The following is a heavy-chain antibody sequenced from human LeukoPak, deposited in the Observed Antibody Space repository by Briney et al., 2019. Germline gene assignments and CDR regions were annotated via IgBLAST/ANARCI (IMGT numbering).Heavy chain of an antibody. V-gene: IGHV4-39*01. CDR2: IYYSGST. CDR3: ARQSYSSSWFKGVRNAFDI. D-gene: IGHD6-13*01. CDR1: GGSISSSSYY. Sequence: SETLSLTCTVSGGSISSSSYYWGWIRQPPGKGLEWIGSIYYSGSTYYNPSLKSRVTISVDTSKNQFSLKLSSVTAADTAVYYCARQSYSSSWFKGVRNAFDIWGQGTMVTVSS. J-gene: IGHJ3*02.